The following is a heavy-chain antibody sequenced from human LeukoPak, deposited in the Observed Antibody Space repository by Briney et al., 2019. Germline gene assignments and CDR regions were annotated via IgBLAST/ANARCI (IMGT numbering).Heavy chain of an antibody. V-gene: IGHV1-46*01. CDR2: INLSGGST. D-gene: IGHD6-13*01. CDR3: AYAPSSWSVNFDY. Sequence: ASVKVSCKASGYTFTSCYMHWVRHGPAQGLEWMGIINLSGGSTSYAKKSQGRVTMSRDTSTSTVCMELSSLRSEGTAVYYCAYAPSSWSVNFDYWGQGTLVTVSS. J-gene: IGHJ4*02. CDR1: GYTFTSCY.